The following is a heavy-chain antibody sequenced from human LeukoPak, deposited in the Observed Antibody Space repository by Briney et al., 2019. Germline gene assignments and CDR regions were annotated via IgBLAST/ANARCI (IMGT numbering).Heavy chain of an antibody. V-gene: IGHV3-21*01. J-gene: IGHJ4*02. CDR3: ARDYFYCGGDCFVDY. CDR2: ISGGGRSI. Sequence: PGGSLRLSCAASGFSLSDYTTNWVRQAPGKGLEWVSSISGGGRSIYYVDSVKGRFTISRDNAKNSLYLQMNSLRAEDTAVYYCARDYFYCGGDCFVDYWGRGTLVTVSS. CDR1: GFSLSDYT. D-gene: IGHD2-21*02.